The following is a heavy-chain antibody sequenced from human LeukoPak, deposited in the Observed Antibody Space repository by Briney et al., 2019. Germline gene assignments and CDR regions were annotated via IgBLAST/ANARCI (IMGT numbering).Heavy chain of an antibody. V-gene: IGHV4-59*08. CDR3: ARSTSTPFDP. CDR1: GGSISSYY. CDR2: IYYSGST. J-gene: IGHJ5*02. D-gene: IGHD4-23*01. Sequence: SETLSLTCTVSGGSISSYYWSWIRQPPGKGLEWIGYIYYSGSTNYNPSLKSRVTISVDTSKNQFSLKLSSVTAADTAVYYCARSTSTPFDPWGQGTLVTVSS.